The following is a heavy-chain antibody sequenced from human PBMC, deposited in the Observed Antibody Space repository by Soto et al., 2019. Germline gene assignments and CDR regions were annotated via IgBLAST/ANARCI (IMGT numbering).Heavy chain of an antibody. CDR3: ASGTTVTTNYGMDV. J-gene: IGHJ6*02. V-gene: IGHV1-69*02. D-gene: IGHD4-17*01. CDR1: GGTFSSYT. Sequence: QVQLVQSGAEVKKTGSSVKVSCKASGGTFSSYTISWVRQAPGQGLEWMGRIIPILGIANYAQKFQGRVTITADKSTSTAYMELSRLRSEDTAVYYCASGTTVTTNYGMDVWGQGTTVTVSS. CDR2: IIPILGIA.